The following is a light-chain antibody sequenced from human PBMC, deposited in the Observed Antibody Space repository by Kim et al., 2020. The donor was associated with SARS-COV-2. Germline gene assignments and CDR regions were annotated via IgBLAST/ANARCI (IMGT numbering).Light chain of an antibody. CDR1: KLGDKY. CDR2: QDS. V-gene: IGLV3-1*01. J-gene: IGLJ2*01. Sequence: GSPGQTASITCSGDKLGDKYACWYQQKPGQSPVLVIYQDSKRPSGIPERFSGSNSGNTATLTISGTQAMDEADYYCQAWDSSTRVFGGGTQLTVL. CDR3: QAWDSSTRV.